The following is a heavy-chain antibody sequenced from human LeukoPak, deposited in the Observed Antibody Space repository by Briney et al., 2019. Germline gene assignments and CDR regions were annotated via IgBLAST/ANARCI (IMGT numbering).Heavy chain of an antibody. J-gene: IGHJ4*02. V-gene: IGHV3-21*01. Sequence: PGGSLRLSCAASGFTFSSYSMNWVRQAPGKGLEWVSSISTSSIYIYYADSVKGRFTISRDNAKNSLYLQVNSLRAEDTAVYYCAREEGGKLGIDYYFDYRGPGTLVSVSS. CDR1: GFTFSSYS. CDR2: ISTSSIYI. CDR3: AREEGGKLGIDYYFDY. D-gene: IGHD7-27*01.